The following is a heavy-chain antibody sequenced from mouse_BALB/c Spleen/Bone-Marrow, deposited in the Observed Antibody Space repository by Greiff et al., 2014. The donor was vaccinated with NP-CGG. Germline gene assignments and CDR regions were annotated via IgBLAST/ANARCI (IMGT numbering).Heavy chain of an antibody. V-gene: IGHV2-9*02. Sequence: VQLVESGPGLVAPSQSLSITCTVSGFSFTNYGVHWVRQPPGKGLEWLGVIWAGGSTNYNSALMYRLSISKDNSKSQVFLQMNSLQTDDTAMYYCAREGGTGFASWGQGTLVTVSA. CDR2: IWAGGST. D-gene: IGHD4-1*01. CDR3: AREGGTGFAS. CDR1: GFSFTNYG. J-gene: IGHJ3*01.